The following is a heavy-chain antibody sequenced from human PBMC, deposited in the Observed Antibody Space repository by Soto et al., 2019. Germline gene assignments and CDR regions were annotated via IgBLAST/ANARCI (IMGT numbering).Heavy chain of an antibody. J-gene: IGHJ6*02. D-gene: IGHD2-15*01. V-gene: IGHV3-23*01. CDR1: GFTFSSYS. CDR3: AKWNRYCSGGSCYSDYYYYYGMDV. Sequence: GGSLRLSCAASGFTFSSYSMNWVRQAPGKGLEWVSAISGSGGSTYYADSVKGRFTISRDNSKNTLYLQMNSLRAEDTAVYYCAKWNRYCSGGSCYSDYYYYYGMDVWGQGTTVTVSS. CDR2: ISGSGGST.